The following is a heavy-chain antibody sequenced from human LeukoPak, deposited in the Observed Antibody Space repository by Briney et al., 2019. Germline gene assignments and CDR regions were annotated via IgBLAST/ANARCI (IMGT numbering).Heavy chain of an antibody. J-gene: IGHJ5*02. V-gene: IGHV4-59*01. CDR3: ARGGAGCSSTSCYFRFDP. D-gene: IGHD2-2*01. CDR2: IYYSEST. CDR1: GGSISSYY. Sequence: SETLSLTCTVSGGSISSYYWSWIRQPPGKGLEWIGYIYYSESTNYSPSLKSRVTISVDTSKNQFSLKLSSVTAADTAVYYCARGGAGCSSTSCYFRFDPWGQGTLVTVSS.